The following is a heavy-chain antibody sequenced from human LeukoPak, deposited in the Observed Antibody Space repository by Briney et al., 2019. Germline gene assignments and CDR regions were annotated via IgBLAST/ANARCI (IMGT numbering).Heavy chain of an antibody. CDR3: ARDSEFAPDILTGYGSWFDP. J-gene: IGHJ5*02. Sequence: SETLSLTCTVSGGSISSYYWSWIRQPPGKGLEWIGYIYYSGSTNYNPSLKSRVTISVDTSKNQFSLKLSSVTAADTAVYYCARDSEFAPDILTGYGSWFDPWGQGTLVTVSS. D-gene: IGHD3-9*01. CDR1: GGSISSYY. V-gene: IGHV4-59*01. CDR2: IYYSGST.